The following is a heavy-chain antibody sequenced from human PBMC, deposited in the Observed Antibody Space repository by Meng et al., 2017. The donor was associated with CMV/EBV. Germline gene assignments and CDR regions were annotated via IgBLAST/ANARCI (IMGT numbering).Heavy chain of an antibody. J-gene: IGHJ4*02. CDR2: ISYDGSNK. V-gene: IGHV3-30-3*01. CDR3: GFSSWYKGPSGY. D-gene: IGHD6-13*01. Sequence: GESLKISCAASGFTFSSYAMHWVRQAPGKGLEWVAVISYDGSNKYYADSVKGRFTISRDNAKNSLYLQMNSLGAEDTAVYYCGFSSWYKGPSGYWGQGTLVTVSS. CDR1: GFTFSSYA.